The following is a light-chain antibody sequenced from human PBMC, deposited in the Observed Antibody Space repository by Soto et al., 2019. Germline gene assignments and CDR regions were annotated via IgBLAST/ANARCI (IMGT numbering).Light chain of an antibody. Sequence: EIVLTQSPGTLSLSPGERATLSCRASQSVTSKYLAWYQQKPGQAPRLLISGASTRVTGIPDRFSGGGSETDFTLTISRLEPEDFAVYYCQHYDTSLLFTFGQGTKLEIK. CDR3: QHYDTSLLFT. V-gene: IGKV3-20*01. CDR1: QSVTSKY. J-gene: IGKJ2*01. CDR2: GAS.